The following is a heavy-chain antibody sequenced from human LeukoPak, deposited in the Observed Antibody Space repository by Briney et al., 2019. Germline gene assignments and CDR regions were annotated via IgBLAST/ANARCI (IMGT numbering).Heavy chain of an antibody. V-gene: IGHV4-59*12. CDR2: AYYSGST. CDR3: ARPYSGFNGGAFDI. J-gene: IGHJ4*02. CDR1: GGSISSYY. Sequence: SETLSLTCTVSGGSISSYYWSWVRQPPGEGLEWIGYAYYSGSTNYNPSLESRVTISVDTSKNQFSLKLTSVTAADTAVYYCARPYSGFNGGAFDIWGQGTLVTVSS. D-gene: IGHD5-12*01.